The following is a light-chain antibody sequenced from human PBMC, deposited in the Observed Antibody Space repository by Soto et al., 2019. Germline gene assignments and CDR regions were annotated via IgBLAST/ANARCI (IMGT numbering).Light chain of an antibody. Sequence: QSVLTQPPSASGTPGQRVTISCSGSSSNIGTNTVNWYQQLPGTAPKLLIYDNNHRPSGVPDRFSGSKSGTSASLAISGLQSEPEADYYCAAWDDSLNGGVFGGGTKLTVL. CDR2: DNN. CDR1: SSNIGTNT. V-gene: IGLV1-44*01. CDR3: AAWDDSLNGGV. J-gene: IGLJ3*02.